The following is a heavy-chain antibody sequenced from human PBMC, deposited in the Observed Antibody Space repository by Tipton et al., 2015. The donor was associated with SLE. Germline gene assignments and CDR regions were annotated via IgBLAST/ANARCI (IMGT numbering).Heavy chain of an antibody. V-gene: IGHV3-30*02. CDR1: GFTFSSYG. D-gene: IGHD3-3*01. CDR3: AKVLEGFWSALGY. J-gene: IGHJ4*02. CDR2: IRYDGSNK. Sequence: SGFTFSSYGMHWVRQAPGKGLEWVAFIRYDGSNKYYADSVKGRFTISRDNSKNTLYLQMNSRRAEDTAVYYCAKVLEGFWSALGYWGQGTLVTVSS.